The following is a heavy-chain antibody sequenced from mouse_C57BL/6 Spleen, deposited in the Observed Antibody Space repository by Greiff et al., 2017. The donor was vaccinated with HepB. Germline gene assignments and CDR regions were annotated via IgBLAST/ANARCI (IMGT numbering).Heavy chain of an antibody. D-gene: IGHD1-1*01. J-gene: IGHJ1*03. Sequence: EVQLQESGPGLVKPSQSLSLTCSVTGYSITSGYYWNWIRQFPGNKLEWMGYISYDGSNNYNPSLKNRISITRDTSKNQFFLKLNSVTTEDTATYYCAREGDYYGSSEDWYFDVWGTGTTVTVSS. CDR2: ISYDGSN. CDR3: AREGDYYGSSEDWYFDV. CDR1: GYSITSGYY. V-gene: IGHV3-6*01.